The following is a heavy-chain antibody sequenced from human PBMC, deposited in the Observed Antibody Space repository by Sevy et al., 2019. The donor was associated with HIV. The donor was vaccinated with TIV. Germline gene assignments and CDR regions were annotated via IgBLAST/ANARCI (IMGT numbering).Heavy chain of an antibody. CDR2: ISGGGDKV. CDR3: SKIRGSVRVFDWLVSLGTYDC. D-gene: IGHD3-9*01. CDR1: GFTFGSYA. V-gene: IGHV3-23*01. Sequence: GGSLRLSCAGSGFTFGSYAMNWVRQAPGKGLEWVSSISGGGDKVYYIDSVKGRFTISRDNSKNTLNLQMNSLRAEDTDVYYCSKIRGSVRVFDWLVSLGTYDCWGQAIIVIFS. J-gene: IGHJ3*01.